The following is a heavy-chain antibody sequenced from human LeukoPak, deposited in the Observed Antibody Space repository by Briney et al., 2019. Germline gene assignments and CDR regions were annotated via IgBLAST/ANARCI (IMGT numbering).Heavy chain of an antibody. J-gene: IGHJ6*03. CDR1: GFTFSDYY. CDR2: ISSSGSTI. Sequence: GGSLRLSCAASGFTFSDYYMSWIRQAPGKGLEWVSYISSSGSTIYYADSVKGRFTISRDNAKNSLYLQMNSLGAEDTAVYYCATMYGSIFGVVIKTYYYYYMDVWGKGTTVTVSS. D-gene: IGHD3-3*01. V-gene: IGHV3-11*04. CDR3: ATMYGSIFGVVIKTYYYYYMDV.